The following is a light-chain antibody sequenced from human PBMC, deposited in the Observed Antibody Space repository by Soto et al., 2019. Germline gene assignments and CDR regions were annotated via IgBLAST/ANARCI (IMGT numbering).Light chain of an antibody. J-gene: IGKJ1*01. V-gene: IGKV1-5*03. Sequence: DIQMTQSPSTLSASVGDRVTITCRASQSISSWLAWYQQKPGKAHKLLIYKASSLGSGVPSRFSGSGSGTEFTLTISSLQPDDFATYYCQQYNSYWTFGQGTKVDI. CDR1: QSISSW. CDR3: QQYNSYWT. CDR2: KAS.